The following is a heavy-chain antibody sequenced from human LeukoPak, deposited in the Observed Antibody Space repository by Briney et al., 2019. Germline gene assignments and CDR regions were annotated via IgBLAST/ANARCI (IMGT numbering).Heavy chain of an antibody. Sequence: PSETLSPTCAVSGGSISSGGYSWSWIRQPPGKGLEWIGYIYHSGSTYYNPSLKSRVTISVDRSKNQFSLKLSSVTAADTAVYYCARVAPDYGDCFDYWGQGTLVTVSS. D-gene: IGHD4-17*01. CDR2: IYHSGST. CDR1: GGSISSGGYS. J-gene: IGHJ4*02. V-gene: IGHV4-30-2*01. CDR3: ARVAPDYGDCFDY.